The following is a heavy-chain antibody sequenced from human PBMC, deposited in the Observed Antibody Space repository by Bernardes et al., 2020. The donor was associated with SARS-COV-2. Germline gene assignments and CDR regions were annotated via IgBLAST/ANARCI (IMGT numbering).Heavy chain of an antibody. D-gene: IGHD1-26*01. V-gene: IGHV4-34*01. CDR1: GESFNSYF. CDR3: ARGFQRELLPGARQYYYYYGMDV. CDR2: INHSGSF. J-gene: IGHJ6*02. Sequence: SETLSLTCAVYGESFNSYFWSWIRQPPEKGLEWIGEINHSGSFNYNPSLKSRVTISVDTSKNQFSLKLSSVTAADTAVYYCARGFQRELLPGARQYYYYYGMDVWDQGTTVTVSS.